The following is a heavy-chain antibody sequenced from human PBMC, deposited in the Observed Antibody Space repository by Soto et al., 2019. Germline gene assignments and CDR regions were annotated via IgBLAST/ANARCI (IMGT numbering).Heavy chain of an antibody. CDR3: ATLDTAEIQNAAY. V-gene: IGHV3-7*01. CDR1: GFIFSAYW. CDR2: LNRAASGT. Sequence: EVQLVESRGGMVQPGGSLRLSCAGSGFIFSAYWMSWVRHVPGKGLEWVAMLNRAASGTHYVDSVKGRFTISRDNAKNSLYLQMNSLRVEDSAVYYCATLDTAEIQNAAYWGQGTLVTVSS. J-gene: IGHJ4*02. D-gene: IGHD5-18*01.